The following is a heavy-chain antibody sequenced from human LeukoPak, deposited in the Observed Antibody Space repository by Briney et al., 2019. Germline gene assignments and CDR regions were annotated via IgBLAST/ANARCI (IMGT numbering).Heavy chain of an antibody. V-gene: IGHV4-59*08. CDR3: ATSNYYNGMEV. CDR2: IYYSGST. Sequence: PSETLSLTCTVSGGSISNYYWTWIRQPPGKGLEWIGHIYYSGSTNYNPSLKSRVTMFIDTPKRQFSLKLTSVTAADTAVYYCATSNYYNGMEVWGQGTTVTVSS. J-gene: IGHJ6*02. CDR1: GGSISNYY.